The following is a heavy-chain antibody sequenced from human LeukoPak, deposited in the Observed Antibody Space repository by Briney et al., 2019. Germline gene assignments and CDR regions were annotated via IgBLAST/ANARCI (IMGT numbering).Heavy chain of an antibody. CDR3: ARGKSY. J-gene: IGHJ4*02. CDR2: VYSSGST. Sequence: PSETLSLTCTVSGGSISSYSYYWGWIRQPPGKGLEWIGSVYSSGSTYYNPSLKSRVTMSVDTSKNQFSLKLSSVTAADTAVYYCARGKSYWGQGTLVTVSS. V-gene: IGHV4-39*07. CDR1: GGSISSYSYY.